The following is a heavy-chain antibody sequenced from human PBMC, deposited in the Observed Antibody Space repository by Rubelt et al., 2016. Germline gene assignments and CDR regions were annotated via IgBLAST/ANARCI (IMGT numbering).Heavy chain of an antibody. V-gene: IGHV3-23*01. J-gene: IGHJ4*02. Sequence: SRGGLVQPGGSLRVSCAASGFTFSRYAMNWVRQAPGKGLEWVAAISGSGGSTFYADSVKGRFTISRDTSKNTLYLQMNSLRADDTAVYYCAREEDGGNSGYGYWGQGTLVTVSS. CDR3: AREEDGGNSGYGY. D-gene: IGHD4-23*01. CDR1: GFTFSRYA. CDR2: ISGSGGST.